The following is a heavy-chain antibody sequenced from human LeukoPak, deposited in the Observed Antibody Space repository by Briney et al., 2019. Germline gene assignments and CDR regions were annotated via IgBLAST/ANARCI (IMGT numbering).Heavy chain of an antibody. CDR2: IYYSGST. CDR1: VVFISGRSYY. Sequence: SETLSLTCTFCVVFISGRSYYWGCIRQPPGKGLEWIGSIYYSGSTYYNPSLKSRVTISVDTSKNQFSLKLSSVTAADTAVCYSARSLVRGVVIMGGTVDYWGQGTLVTVSS. V-gene: IGHV4-39*01. J-gene: IGHJ4*02. D-gene: IGHD3-3*01. CDR3: ARSLVRGVVIMGGTVDY.